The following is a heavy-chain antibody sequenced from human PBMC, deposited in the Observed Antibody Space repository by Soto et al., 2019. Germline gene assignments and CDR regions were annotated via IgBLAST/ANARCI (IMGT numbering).Heavy chain of an antibody. D-gene: IGHD2-15*01. CDR2: ISGSAAST. CDR1: GFTFSNYA. Sequence: EVHLLESGGDLVQPGGSLRLSCAASGFTFSNYAMSWVRQAPGKGLDWVSGISGSAASTFYADSVKGRFTISREHSKNPLYLQMNSLRAEDTAVYYCARWTGRYCSGGRCFLDDPFDYWGQGTLVTVSS. CDR3: ARWTGRYCSGGRCFLDDPFDY. V-gene: IGHV3-23*01. J-gene: IGHJ4*02.